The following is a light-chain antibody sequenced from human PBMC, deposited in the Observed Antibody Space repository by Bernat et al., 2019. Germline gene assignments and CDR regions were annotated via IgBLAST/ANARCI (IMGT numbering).Light chain of an antibody. Sequence: SYELTQPPSVSVSPGQTASITCSGDRLGDKYACWYQQKPGQSPVLVIYRDTKRPSGIPERFSGSKSVNTATLTISGTQAMDEADYFCQAWDNKIWVFGGGTKVTVL. CDR1: RLGDKY. CDR2: RDT. J-gene: IGLJ3*02. CDR3: QAWDNKIWV. V-gene: IGLV3-1*01.